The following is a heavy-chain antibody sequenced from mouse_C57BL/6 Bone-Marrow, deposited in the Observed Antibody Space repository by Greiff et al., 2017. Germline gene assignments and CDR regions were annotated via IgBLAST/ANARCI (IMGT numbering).Heavy chain of an antibody. Sequence: VQLQQPGAELVRPGTSVKLSCKASGYTFTSYWMHWVKQRPGQGLEWIGVIDPSDSYTNYNQKFKGKATLTVDTSSSTAYMQLSSLTSEDSAVYYCAGLLPFDYWGQGTTLTVSS. J-gene: IGHJ2*01. CDR2: IDPSDSYT. CDR3: AGLLPFDY. V-gene: IGHV1-59*01. CDR1: GYTFTSYW. D-gene: IGHD2-10*01.